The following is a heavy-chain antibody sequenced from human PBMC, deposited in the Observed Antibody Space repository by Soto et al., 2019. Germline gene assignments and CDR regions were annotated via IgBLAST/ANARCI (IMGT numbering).Heavy chain of an antibody. CDR1: GGSISSYY. CDR2: IYYSGSS. Sequence: SETLSLTCTVSGGSISSYYWNWIRQPPGKGLEWIGDIYYSGSSTYNPSLKSRVTIPVDMSRNQFSLRLSSVTAADTGVYYCARASYYDSNGYYPGAFYIWSQGTMVTVS. V-gene: IGHV4-59*01. J-gene: IGHJ3*02. D-gene: IGHD3-22*01. CDR3: ARASYYDSNGYYPGAFYI.